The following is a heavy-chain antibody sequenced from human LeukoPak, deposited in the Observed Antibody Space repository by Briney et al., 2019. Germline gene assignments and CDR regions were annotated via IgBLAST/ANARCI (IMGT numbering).Heavy chain of an antibody. D-gene: IGHD3-10*01. CDR2: IYHSGST. CDR3: ARQTMVRASSPFDP. V-gene: IGHV4-38-2*02. Sequence: SETLSLTCTVSGYSISSGYYWGWIRQPPGKGLEWIGSIYHSGSTYYNPSLKSRVTISVDTSKNQFSLKLSSVTAADTAVYYCARQTMVRASSPFDPWGQGTLVTVSS. J-gene: IGHJ5*02. CDR1: GYSISSGYY.